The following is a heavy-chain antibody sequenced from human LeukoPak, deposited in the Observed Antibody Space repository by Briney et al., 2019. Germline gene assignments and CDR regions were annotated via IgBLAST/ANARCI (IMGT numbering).Heavy chain of an antibody. J-gene: IGHJ4*02. CDR1: GFTFSSYS. D-gene: IGHD2-2*01. CDR2: ISSSSSTI. Sequence: GGSLRLSCAASGFTFSSYSMNWVRQAPGKGLEWVSYISSSSSTIHYADSVKGRFTISRDNAKNSLYLQMNSLRAEDTAVYYCALGYCGSTSCSGGGQGTLVTVSS. V-gene: IGHV3-48*01. CDR3: ALGYCGSTSCSG.